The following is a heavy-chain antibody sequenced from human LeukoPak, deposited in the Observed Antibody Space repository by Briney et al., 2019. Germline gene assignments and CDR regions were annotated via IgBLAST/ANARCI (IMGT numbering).Heavy chain of an antibody. CDR2: IGDTT. V-gene: IGHV3-23*01. D-gene: IGHD1-26*01. CDR1: GFTFSTYA. CDR3: AKAYAFVGANYFDY. J-gene: IGHJ4*02. Sequence: GGSLRLSCAASGFTFSTYAMSWVRQAPGKGLEWVSAIGDTTYYADSAKGRFTISRDNSKNTLYLQMNNLRAEDAAIYYCAKAYAFVGANYFDYWGQGTLVTVSS.